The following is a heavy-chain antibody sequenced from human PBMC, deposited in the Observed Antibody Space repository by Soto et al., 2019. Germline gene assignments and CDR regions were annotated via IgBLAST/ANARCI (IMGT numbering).Heavy chain of an antibody. CDR2: IYYSGST. CDR1: GGSISSGGYY. V-gene: IGHV4-31*03. CDR3: ARAPGTTVALFYYYYVMDV. Sequence: SETLSLTCTVSGGSISSGGYYWSWIRHHPGKGLEWIGYIYYSGSTYYNPSLKSRVTISVDTSKNQFSLKLSSVTAADTAVYYCARAPGTTVALFYYYYVMDVWGQGTTVTVSS. J-gene: IGHJ6*02. D-gene: IGHD4-17*01.